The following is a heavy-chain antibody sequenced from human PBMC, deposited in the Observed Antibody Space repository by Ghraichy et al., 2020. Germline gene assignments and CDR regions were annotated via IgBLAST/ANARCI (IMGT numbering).Heavy chain of an antibody. CDR3: ARGVNYYVTRSAFDI. Sequence: GALRLSCVAAGFNVNNNYMTWVRQAPGKGLEWVSVIYTGGGTSDADSVKGRFILSRDNSKNTLYLQMNNLRAEDTAVYYCARGVNYYVTRSAFDIWGQGTMVTVSS. CDR2: IYTGGGT. J-gene: IGHJ3*02. CDR1: GFNVNNNY. V-gene: IGHV3-66*01. D-gene: IGHD3-10*02.